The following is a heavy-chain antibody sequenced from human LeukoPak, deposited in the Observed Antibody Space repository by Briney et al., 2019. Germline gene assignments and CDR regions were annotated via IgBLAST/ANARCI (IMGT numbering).Heavy chain of an antibody. D-gene: IGHD3-10*01. V-gene: IGHV4-39*01. CDR3: ARRKYYTIEN. CDR1: GDSISSSGYY. J-gene: IGHJ4*02. Sequence: SETLSLTCTVSGDSISSSGYYWGWIRQPPGKGLEWIASIYYSARTYYNPSLKSRITISVDSSKNQFSLRLSSVTAADTAVYYCARRKYYTIENWGQGTLVTVSS. CDR2: IYYSART.